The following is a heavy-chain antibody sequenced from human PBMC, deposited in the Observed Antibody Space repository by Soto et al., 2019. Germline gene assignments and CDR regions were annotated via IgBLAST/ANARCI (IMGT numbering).Heavy chain of an antibody. CDR2: INPNSGGT. CDR1: GYTFTGYY. J-gene: IGHJ3*02. D-gene: IGHD6-6*01. V-gene: IGHV1-2*04. Sequence: ASVKVSCKASGYTFTGYYMHWVRQAPGQGLEWMGWINPNSGGTNYAQKFQGWVTMTRDTSISTAYMELSRLRSDDTAVYYCARVGDSSSYDAFDIWGQGRMVTVSS. CDR3: ARVGDSSSYDAFDI.